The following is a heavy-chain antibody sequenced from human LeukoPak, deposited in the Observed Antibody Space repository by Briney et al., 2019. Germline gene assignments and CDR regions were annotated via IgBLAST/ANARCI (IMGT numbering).Heavy chain of an antibody. V-gene: IGHV3-74*01. J-gene: IGHJ4*02. CDR2: INSDGSST. CDR3: ARDQRTLYYFDY. CDR1: GFTFNNYW. Sequence: GGSVRLSCAASGFTFNNYWMHWVRQAPGKGLVWVSRINSDGSSTSYADSVKGRFTISRDNAKNTLYLQMNSQRADNTAVYYCARDQRTLYYFDYWGQGTLVTVSS.